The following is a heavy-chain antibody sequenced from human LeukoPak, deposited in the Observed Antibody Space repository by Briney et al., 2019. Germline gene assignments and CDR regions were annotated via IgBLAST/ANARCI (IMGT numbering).Heavy chain of an antibody. D-gene: IGHD5-12*01. V-gene: IGHV1-2*02. CDR3: ARDLDGYDYYAFDI. CDR2: INPNSGGT. Sequence: GASVKVSCKASGYTFTGYYMHWVRQAPGQGLEWMGWINPNSGGTNYAQKFQGRVTMTRDTSISTAYMELSRLRSDDTAVYYCARDLDGYDYYAFDIWGQGTMVTVSS. J-gene: IGHJ3*02. CDR1: GYTFTGYY.